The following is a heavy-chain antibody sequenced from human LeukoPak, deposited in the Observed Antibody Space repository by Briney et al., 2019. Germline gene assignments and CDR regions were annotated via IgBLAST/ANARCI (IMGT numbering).Heavy chain of an antibody. D-gene: IGHD5-24*01. Sequence: GGSLRLSRAASGFTFSSYEMNWVRQAPGKGLEWVSYISTSGSTIYYADSVKGRFTISRDNAKNSLYLQMNSLRAEDTAVYYCARGGWLQFFDYWGQGTLVTVSS. CDR1: GFTFSSYE. CDR3: ARGGWLQFFDY. J-gene: IGHJ4*02. V-gene: IGHV3-48*03. CDR2: ISTSGSTI.